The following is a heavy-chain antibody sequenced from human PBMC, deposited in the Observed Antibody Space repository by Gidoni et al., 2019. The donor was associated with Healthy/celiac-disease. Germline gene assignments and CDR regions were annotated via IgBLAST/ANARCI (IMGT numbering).Heavy chain of an antibody. CDR1: GFTFDYYT. CDR2: ISWDGGST. J-gene: IGHJ5*02. D-gene: IGHD3-3*01. V-gene: IGHV3-43*01. Sequence: ELQLMESGGVVVQPGGFLRPTCAAPGFTFDYYTMPWVRQAPGKGLGWVSLISWDGGSTYYADSVKGRFTISRDNSKNSLYLQMNSLRTEDTALYYCAKEGRSFWSGYPSGWFDPWGQGTLVTVSS. CDR3: AKEGRSFWSGYPSGWFDP.